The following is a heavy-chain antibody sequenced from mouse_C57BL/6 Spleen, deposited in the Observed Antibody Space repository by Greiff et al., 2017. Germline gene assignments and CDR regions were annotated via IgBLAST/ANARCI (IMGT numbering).Heavy chain of an antibody. CDR3: TRDDGSSYRGFDY. V-gene: IGHV5-9-1*02. Sequence: DVMLVESGEGLVKPGGSLKLSCAASGFTFSSYAMSWVRQTPEKRLEWVAYISSGGDYIYYADTVKGRFTISRDNARNTLYLQMSSLKSEDTAMYYCTRDDGSSYRGFDYWGQGTTLTVSS. J-gene: IGHJ2*01. D-gene: IGHD1-1*01. CDR2: ISSGGDYI. CDR1: GFTFSSYA.